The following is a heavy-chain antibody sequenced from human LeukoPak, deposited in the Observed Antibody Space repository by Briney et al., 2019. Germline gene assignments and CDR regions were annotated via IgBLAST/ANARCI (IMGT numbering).Heavy chain of an antibody. CDR1: GFTFDDYT. J-gene: IGHJ6*03. CDR2: ISWDGGST. V-gene: IGHV3-43*01. CDR3: AKGGSYGDYDAYYYYMDV. Sequence: GGSLRLSCAASGFTFDDYTMHWVRQAPGKGLEWVSLISWDGGSTYYADSVKGRFTISRDNSKNTLYLQMNSLRAEDTAVYYCAKGGSYGDYDAYYYYMDVWGKGTTVTISS. D-gene: IGHD4-17*01.